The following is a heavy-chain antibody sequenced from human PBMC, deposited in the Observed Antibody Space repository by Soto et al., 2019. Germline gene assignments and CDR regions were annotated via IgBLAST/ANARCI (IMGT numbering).Heavy chain of an antibody. V-gene: IGHV3-23*01. CDR3: AKCGMGTGHHQERFNDY. CDR2: ISGGGSAT. Sequence: GGSLRLSCAASGFTVNKYAMTWVRQAPGKGLEWISAISGGGSATYYADSVKGRFTISKDISKNSVFLQMNSLRAEDTAMYFCAKCGMGTGHHQERFNDYWGQGTRVTVSS. D-gene: IGHD1-1*01. CDR1: GFTVNKYA. J-gene: IGHJ4*02.